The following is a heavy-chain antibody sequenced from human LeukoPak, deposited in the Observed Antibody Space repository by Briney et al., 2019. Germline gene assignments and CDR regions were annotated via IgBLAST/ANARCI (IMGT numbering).Heavy chain of an antibody. CDR1: GGSISSYY. CDR2: IYTSGST. CDR3: ARDFWSGYSTTKEYYFDY. D-gene: IGHD3-3*01. V-gene: IGHV4-4*07. J-gene: IGHJ4*02. Sequence: SETLSLTCTVSGGSISSYYWSWIRQPAGKGLEWIGRIYTSGSTNYNPSLKSRVTMSVDTSKNQFSLKLSSVTAADTAVYYCARDFWSGYSTTKEYYFDYWGQGTLVTVSS.